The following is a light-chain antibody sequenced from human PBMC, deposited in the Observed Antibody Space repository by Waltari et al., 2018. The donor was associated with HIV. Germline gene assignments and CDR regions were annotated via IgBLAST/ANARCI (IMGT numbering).Light chain of an antibody. J-gene: IGKJ1*01. CDR3: QQSYSTLVWT. Sequence: DIQMTQSPSSLSASEGDRVTITCRASQSISSYLNWYQQKPGKAPKLLIYAASSLQSGVPSRFSGSGSGTDFTLTISSLQPEDFATYYCQQSYSTLVWTFGQGTKVEIK. CDR1: QSISSY. CDR2: AAS. V-gene: IGKV1-39*01.